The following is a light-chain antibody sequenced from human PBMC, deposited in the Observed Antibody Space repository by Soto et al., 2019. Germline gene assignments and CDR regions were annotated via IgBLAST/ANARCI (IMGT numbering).Light chain of an antibody. CDR3: QQTYSTPRGA. CDR1: ESIRNN. CDR2: AAS. Sequence: DIQMTQSPSSLSASVGDRVTITCRASESIRNNLNWYQQKPGKAPKLLIYAASTLRSGVPSRFSGGGSGTEFTLTIGSLQPEDFTTYYCQQTYSTPRGAFGQGTKVEFK. J-gene: IGKJ1*01. V-gene: IGKV1-39*01.